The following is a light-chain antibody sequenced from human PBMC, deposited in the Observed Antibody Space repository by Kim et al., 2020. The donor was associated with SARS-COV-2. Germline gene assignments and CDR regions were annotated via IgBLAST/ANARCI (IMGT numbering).Light chain of an antibody. V-gene: IGKV1-5*01. CDR3: QHCNTFSYT. CDR1: QGISSW. Sequence: DIQLTQSPSTLSASIGDRVTITCRASQGISSWLAWYQEKPGKAPNLLIYDTSTLKNGVPSRFSGSRSGTEFTLTISSLQPEDFATYSCQHCNTFSYTFGQGTKLEI. J-gene: IGKJ2*01. CDR2: DTS.